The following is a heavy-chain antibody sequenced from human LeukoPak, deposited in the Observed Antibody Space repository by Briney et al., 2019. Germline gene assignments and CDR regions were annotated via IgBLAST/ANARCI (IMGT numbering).Heavy chain of an antibody. CDR1: GITLDDYA. CDR2: ISWNSGSI. Sequence: PGRSLRLSCAASGITLDDYAMHWVRQAPGKGLEWVSGISWNSGSIGYADSVKGRFTISRDNAKNSLYLQMNSPRAEDTALYYCATDMGDCSDGSCAYGMDVWGQGTTVTVSS. CDR3: ATDMGDCSDGSCAYGMDV. D-gene: IGHD2-15*01. V-gene: IGHV3-9*01. J-gene: IGHJ6*02.